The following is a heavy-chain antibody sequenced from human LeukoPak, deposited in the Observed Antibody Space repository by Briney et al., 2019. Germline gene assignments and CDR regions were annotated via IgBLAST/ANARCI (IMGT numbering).Heavy chain of an antibody. V-gene: IGHV1-18*01. Sequence: ASVKVSCKASGYTFTSYGISWVRQAPGQGVEWMGWISAYNGNTNYAQKLQGRVTMTTVTSTSTAYMELRSLRSDDTAVYYCARDRYCSSTSCYTEYYYYYMDVWGKGTTVTVSS. CDR3: ARDRYCSSTSCYTEYYYYYMDV. CDR2: ISAYNGNT. D-gene: IGHD2-2*02. CDR1: GYTFTSYG. J-gene: IGHJ6*03.